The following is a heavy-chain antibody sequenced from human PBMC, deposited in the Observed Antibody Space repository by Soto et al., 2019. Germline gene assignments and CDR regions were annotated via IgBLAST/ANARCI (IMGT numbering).Heavy chain of an antibody. D-gene: IGHD2-15*01. CDR3: ARRAGYCSGGSCYWNWFDP. CDR1: GGSISSYY. CDR2: IYYSGST. V-gene: IGHV4-59*12. Sequence: SETLSLTCTVSGGSISSYYWSWIRQPPGKGLEWIGYIYYSGSTNYNPSLKSRVTISVDKSKNQFSLKLSSVTAADTAVYYCARRAGYCSGGSCYWNWFDPWGQGALVTVSS. J-gene: IGHJ5*02.